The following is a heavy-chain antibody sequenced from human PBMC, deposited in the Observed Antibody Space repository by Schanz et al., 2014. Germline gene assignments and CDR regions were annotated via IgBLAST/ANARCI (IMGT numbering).Heavy chain of an antibody. CDR2: IIPIHGIV. V-gene: IGHV1-69*09. CDR1: GYTFTNFF. D-gene: IGHD2-2*02. CDR3: AGTYCSSTSCYTGYYYMDV. Sequence: QVQLVQSGAEVHKPGASLKISCKASGYTFTNFFLHWLRQAPGQGLEWMGRIIPIHGIVNYAQRFQDRVRITADKSTSTAYMELTSLRSEDTAVYYCAGTYCSSTSCYTGYYYMDVWGKGTTVTVSS. J-gene: IGHJ6*03.